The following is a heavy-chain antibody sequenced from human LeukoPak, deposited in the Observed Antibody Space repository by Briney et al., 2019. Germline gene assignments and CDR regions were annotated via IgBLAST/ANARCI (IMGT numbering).Heavy chain of an antibody. CDR2: TNPKSGGT. D-gene: IGHD3-9*01. Sequence: ASVKVSCKASGYTFSGYYMHWVRQAPGQGLEWMGWTNPKSGGTNEAQKFHDRVTMTRDTSIRTAYMEVSRLRSDDTAVYYCARSPDILTGENFDYWGQGTLVTVSS. J-gene: IGHJ4*02. CDR1: GYTFSGYY. V-gene: IGHV1-2*02. CDR3: ARSPDILTGENFDY.